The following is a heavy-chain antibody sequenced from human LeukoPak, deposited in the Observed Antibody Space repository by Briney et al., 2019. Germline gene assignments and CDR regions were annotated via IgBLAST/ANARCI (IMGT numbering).Heavy chain of an antibody. Sequence: SVKVSCKASGGTFSSYAISWARQAPGRGLEWMRRIIPIFGSANYAQQFQGRVTTTTDESTSTAYMELSSLRSEDTAVYYCARVGGYYDSSGRALDYYYYMDVWGKGTTVTLSS. D-gene: IGHD3-22*01. CDR3: ARVGGYYDSSGRALDYYYYMDV. J-gene: IGHJ6*03. CDR1: GGTFSSYA. CDR2: IIPIFGSA. V-gene: IGHV1-69*05.